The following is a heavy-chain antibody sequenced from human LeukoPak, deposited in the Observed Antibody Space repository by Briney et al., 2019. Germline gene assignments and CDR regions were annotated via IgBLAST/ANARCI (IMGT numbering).Heavy chain of an antibody. J-gene: IGHJ4*02. CDR1: GFTFSSYA. Sequence: QTGGSLRLSCAASGFTFSSYAMSWVRQAPGKGLEWVSAISGSGGSTYYADSVKGRFTISRDNSKNTLYLQMNSLRAEDTAVYYCVSSTTVTTSGIDYWGQGTLVTVSS. D-gene: IGHD4-17*01. CDR2: ISGSGGST. V-gene: IGHV3-23*01. CDR3: VSSTTVTTSGIDY.